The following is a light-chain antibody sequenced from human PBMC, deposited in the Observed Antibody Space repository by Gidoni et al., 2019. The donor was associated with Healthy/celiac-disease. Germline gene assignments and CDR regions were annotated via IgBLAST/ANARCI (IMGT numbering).Light chain of an antibody. V-gene: IGKV1-39*01. CDR1: QSISSY. J-gene: IGKJ1*01. Sequence: DIQLTQSPSSLSASVGDRVTITCRASQSISSYLNWYQQKPGKAPKLLIYAASSLQSGVPSRFSGSGSGTDFTLTISSLQAEDVATYYCQQSYSTPTSTFGQGTKVEIK. CDR2: AAS. CDR3: QQSYSTPTST.